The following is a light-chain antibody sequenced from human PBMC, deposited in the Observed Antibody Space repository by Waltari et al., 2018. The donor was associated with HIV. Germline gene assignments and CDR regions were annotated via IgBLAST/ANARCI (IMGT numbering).Light chain of an antibody. CDR3: SSFTISSTLD. CDR2: QVT. Sequence: LTQPASVSGSPGQSITISCTGTSNDVGGYKYVSWYQQHPGKAPKLMMYQVTTRPSGVSNRLSGSKSGKTASLTISGLQAEDEADYYCSSFTISSTLDFGTGTKVTVL. V-gene: IGLV2-14*01. CDR1: SNDVGGYKY. J-gene: IGLJ1*01.